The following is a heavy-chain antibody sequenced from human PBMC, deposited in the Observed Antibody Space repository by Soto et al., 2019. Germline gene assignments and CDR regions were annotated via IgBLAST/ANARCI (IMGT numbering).Heavy chain of an antibody. CDR1: GGSISSSSYY. V-gene: IGHV4-39*01. D-gene: IGHD6-13*01. Sequence: PSETLSLTCTVSGGSISSSSYYWGWIRQPPGKGLEWIGSIYYSGSTYYNPSLKSRVTISVDTSKNQFSLKLSSVTAADTAVYYCARHDGSSYGMDVWGQGTTVTSP. CDR3: ARHDGSSYGMDV. CDR2: IYYSGST. J-gene: IGHJ6*02.